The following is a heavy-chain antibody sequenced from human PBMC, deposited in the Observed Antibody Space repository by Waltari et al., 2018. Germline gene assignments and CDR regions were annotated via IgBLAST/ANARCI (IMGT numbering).Heavy chain of an antibody. CDR1: GGTFGSYG. Sequence: VQSQVQLVQSGAEVKVSCKASGGTFGSYGITWVRQAPGEGLEWMGGIIPIFGTAPNYAQKFQGRLTVTADESTATVYMDLSGLRSDDTAVYYCARRQLGGPFDPWGQGTLVSVSS. V-gene: IGHV1-69*01. J-gene: IGHJ5*02. D-gene: IGHD3-16*01. CDR3: ARRQLGGPFDP. CDR2: IIPIFGTAP.